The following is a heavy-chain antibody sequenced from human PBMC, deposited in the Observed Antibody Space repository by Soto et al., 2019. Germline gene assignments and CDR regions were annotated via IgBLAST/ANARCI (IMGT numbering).Heavy chain of an antibody. Sequence: GGSLRLSCAASGFTFSDHYMDWVRQAPGKGLDWVGRIRMRANGSTTEYAASVKGRFIISRDDSQNSLYLQMNSLKTEDTAVYYCTTDGVLAAAGGYYYYGMDVWGQGTTVTVSS. J-gene: IGHJ6*02. D-gene: IGHD6-13*01. CDR3: TTDGVLAAAGGYYYYGMDV. CDR1: GFTFSDHY. V-gene: IGHV3-72*01. CDR2: IRMRANGSTT.